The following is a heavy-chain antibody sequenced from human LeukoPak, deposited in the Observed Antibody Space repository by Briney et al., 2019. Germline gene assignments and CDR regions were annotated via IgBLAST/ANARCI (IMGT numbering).Heavy chain of an antibody. Sequence: SVKVSCKASGGTFSSYAISWVRQAPGQGLEWMGGIIPIFGTANYAQKFQGRVTITADESTSTAYMELSSLRSEDTAVYYCACSTHYYYYGMDVWGQGTTVTASS. D-gene: IGHD2-2*01. CDR3: ACSTHYYYYGMDV. CDR1: GGTFSSYA. V-gene: IGHV1-69*13. CDR2: IIPIFGTA. J-gene: IGHJ6*02.